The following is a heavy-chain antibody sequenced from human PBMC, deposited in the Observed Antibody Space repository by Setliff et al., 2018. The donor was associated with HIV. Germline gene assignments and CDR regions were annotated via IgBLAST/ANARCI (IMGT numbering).Heavy chain of an antibody. J-gene: IGHJ4*02. Sequence: PSETLSLTCTVSGGSISSTSYYWGWIRQPPGKGLEWIGSIYYSGSTYYNPSLKSRVTMSVDTSKNQFSLKLSSVTAADTAVYYCARTAYSGYVLDGYWGQGTLGTVAS. V-gene: IGHV4-39*01. D-gene: IGHD5-12*01. CDR1: GGSISSTSYY. CDR2: IYYSGST. CDR3: ARTAYSGYVLDGY.